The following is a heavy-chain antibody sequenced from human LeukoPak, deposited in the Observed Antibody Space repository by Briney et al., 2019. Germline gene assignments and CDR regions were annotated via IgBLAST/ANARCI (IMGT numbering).Heavy chain of an antibody. CDR3: ARGGARYCSSTSCAGGMDY. V-gene: IGHV4-61*05. CDR2: IYYSGST. Sequence: SETLSLTCTVSGGSISSSSYYWGWIRQPPGKGLEWIGYIYYSGSTNYNPSLKSRVTISVDTSKNQFSLKLSSVTAADTAVYYCARGGARYCSSTSCAGGMDYWGQGTLVTVSS. CDR1: GGSISSSSYY. J-gene: IGHJ4*02. D-gene: IGHD2-2*01.